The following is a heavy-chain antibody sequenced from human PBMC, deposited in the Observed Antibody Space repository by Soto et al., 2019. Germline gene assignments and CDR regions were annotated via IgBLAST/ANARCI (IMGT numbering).Heavy chain of an antibody. J-gene: IGHJ4*02. CDR3: ARDKITGLFDY. CDR2: INPNSGGT. Sequence: ASVKVSCKASGYTFTGYYMHWVRQAPGQGLEWMGWINPNSGGTNYAQKFQGWVTMTRDTSISTAYMELTSLTAADTAVYYCARDKITGLFDYWGQGTLVTVSS. V-gene: IGHV1-2*04. CDR1: GYTFTGYY. D-gene: IGHD2-8*02.